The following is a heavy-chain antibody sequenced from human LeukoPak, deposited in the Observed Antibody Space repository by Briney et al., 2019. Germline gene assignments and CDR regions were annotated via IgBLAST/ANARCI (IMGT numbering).Heavy chain of an antibody. Sequence: GASVKVSSKASGYTFTGYYIHWVRQAPGQGLEWMGWINPNGGGTYYAQKFRGRVTMTRDTSISTAYMELSGLRFDDTGLYYCARGGYGGGNSGVIDSWGQGTLVTVSS. CDR1: GYTFTGYY. D-gene: IGHD4-23*01. J-gene: IGHJ4*02. CDR3: ARGGYGGGNSGVIDS. CDR2: INPNGGGT. V-gene: IGHV1-2*02.